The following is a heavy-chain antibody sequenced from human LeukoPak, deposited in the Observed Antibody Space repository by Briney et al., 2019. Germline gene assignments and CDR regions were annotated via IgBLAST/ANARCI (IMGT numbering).Heavy chain of an antibody. CDR2: IYTSGST. D-gene: IGHD6-19*01. J-gene: IGHJ5*02. Sequence: PSETLSLTCTVSGGSISSGSYYWSWIRQPAGKGLEWIGRIYTSGSTNYNPSLKSRVTISVDTSKNQFSLKLSSVTAADTAVYYCARRERGSSGWYSESWFDPWGQGTLVTVSS. CDR1: GGSISSGSYY. CDR3: ARRERGSSGWYSESWFDP. V-gene: IGHV4-61*02.